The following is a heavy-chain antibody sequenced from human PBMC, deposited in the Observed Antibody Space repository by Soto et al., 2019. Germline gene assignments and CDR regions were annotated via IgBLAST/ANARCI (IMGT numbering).Heavy chain of an antibody. CDR2: IYWDDDE. Sequence: QISLKESGPALVKPTQTLTLTCSFSGFSLTTTGVGVGWIRQPPGKALEWLALIYWDDDERYNPSLKNRLTITKDTSKNLVVLTMTNVDPVDTATYYCALGIAARPFDSWGQGTLVTLSS. CDR3: ALGIAARPFDS. CDR1: GFSLTTTGVG. V-gene: IGHV2-5*02. D-gene: IGHD6-6*01. J-gene: IGHJ4*02.